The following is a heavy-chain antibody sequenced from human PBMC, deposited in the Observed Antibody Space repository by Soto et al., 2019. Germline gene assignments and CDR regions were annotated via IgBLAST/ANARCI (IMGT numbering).Heavy chain of an antibody. CDR3: GRDVRRYYSDQFDS. V-gene: IGHV4-4*02. Sequence: VLLQESGPGVVKPSGTLSLTCGVSGGSISSSRYWSWVRQPPGKGLEWLGEVYHSGTANYNPSLQSRVTISVDRSRNQFSLNLMSVTAADTAVYYCGRDVRRYYSDQFDSWGQGILVIVSS. CDR1: GGSISSSRY. D-gene: IGHD3-22*01. J-gene: IGHJ4*02. CDR2: VYHSGTA.